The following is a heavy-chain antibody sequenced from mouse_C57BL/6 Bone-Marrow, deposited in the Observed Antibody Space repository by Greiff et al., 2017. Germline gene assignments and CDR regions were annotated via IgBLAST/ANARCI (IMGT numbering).Heavy chain of an antibody. CDR1: GFNIKDDY. CDR3: TTQGWFAY. CDR2: IDPENGDT. J-gene: IGHJ3*01. Sequence: LVESGAELVRPGASVKLSCTASGFNIKDDYMHWVKQRPEQGLEWIGWIDPENGDTEYASKFQGKATITADTSSNTAYLQLSSLPSEDTAVYYCTTQGWFAYWGQGTLVTVSA. V-gene: IGHV14-4*01.